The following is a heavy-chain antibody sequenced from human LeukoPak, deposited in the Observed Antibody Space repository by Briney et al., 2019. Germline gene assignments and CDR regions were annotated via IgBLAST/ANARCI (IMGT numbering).Heavy chain of an antibody. CDR1: GFTFSSYS. J-gene: IGHJ4*02. Sequence: PGGSLRLSCAASGFTFSSYSMNWVRQAPGKGLEWVSSISSSSSYIYYADSVKGRFTISRDNAKNSLYLQMNSLRAEDTAVYYCARETPADYYDSSGYYYWGQGTLVTVSS. CDR3: ARETPADYYDSSGYYY. D-gene: IGHD3-22*01. V-gene: IGHV3-21*01. CDR2: ISSSSSYI.